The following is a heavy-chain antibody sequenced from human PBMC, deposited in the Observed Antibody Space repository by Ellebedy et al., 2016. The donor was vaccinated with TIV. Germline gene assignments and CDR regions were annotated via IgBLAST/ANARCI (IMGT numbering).Heavy chain of an antibody. CDR3: ARVMVGVATFDY. Sequence: PGGSLRLSCAASGFTFSSYWMSWVRQAPGKGLEWVAKIKPDESDKWYVDSVKGRLTISRDSAKNSLYLQMNSLRAEDTAVYYCARVMVGVATFDYWGQGTLVTVSS. J-gene: IGHJ4*02. D-gene: IGHD2-15*01. CDR2: IKPDESDK. V-gene: IGHV3-7*01. CDR1: GFTFSSYW.